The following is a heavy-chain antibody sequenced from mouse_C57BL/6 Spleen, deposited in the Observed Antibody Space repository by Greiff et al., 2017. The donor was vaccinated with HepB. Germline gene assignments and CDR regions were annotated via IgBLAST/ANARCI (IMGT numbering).Heavy chain of an antibody. D-gene: IGHD6-1*01. CDR2: INPSSGYT. V-gene: IGHV1-7*01. J-gene: IGHJ2*01. Sequence: VKLMESGAELAKPGSSVKLSCKASGYTFTSYWMHWVKQRPEQGLEWIGYINPSSGYTQYNQKFKDKATLSADKSSSTAYMQLSSLTCEDSADYYCASSGTPHFDYWGQGTTLTVSS. CDR1: GYTFTSYW. CDR3: ASSGTPHFDY.